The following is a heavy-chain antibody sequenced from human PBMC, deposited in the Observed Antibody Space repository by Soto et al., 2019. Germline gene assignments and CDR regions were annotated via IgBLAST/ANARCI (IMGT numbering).Heavy chain of an antibody. CDR2: INPNSGGT. CDR3: GRGGGGIGGYQLLCFDS. Sequence: ASVKVSCKASGYTFTGYYMHWVRQAPGQGLEWMGWINPNSGGTNYAQKFQGWVTMTRDTSISTAYMELSRLRSGDTAVYYCGRGGGGIGGYQLLCFDSWGQGTLVTVSS. D-gene: IGHD2-2*01. CDR1: GYTFTGYY. V-gene: IGHV1-2*04. J-gene: IGHJ4*02.